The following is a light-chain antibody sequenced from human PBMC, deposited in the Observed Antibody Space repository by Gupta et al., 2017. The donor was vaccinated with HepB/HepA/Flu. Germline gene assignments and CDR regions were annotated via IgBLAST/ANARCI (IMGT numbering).Light chain of an antibody. Sequence: DIQMTHSPSSVSASVGDRVTITCRASQAISHWLAWYQQKPGKAPKLLIYAASNLQSGVPSRFSGSGSGTDFTLTIGRLQLEDFATYYCQQTNSFPRSFGGGTRVEIK. CDR1: QAISHW. J-gene: IGKJ4*01. V-gene: IGKV1-12*01. CDR3: QQTNSFPRS. CDR2: AAS.